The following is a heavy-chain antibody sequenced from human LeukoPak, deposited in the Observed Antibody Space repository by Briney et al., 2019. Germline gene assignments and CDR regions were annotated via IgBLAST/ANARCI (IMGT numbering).Heavy chain of an antibody. J-gene: IGHJ3*02. CDR1: GYTLTELS. V-gene: IGHV1-24*01. Sequence: ASVKGSCKVSGYTLTELSMHWVRQAPGKGLEWMGGFDPEDGETIYAQKFQGRVTMTEDTSTDTAYMELSSLRSEDTAVYYCATDSIYYDRGAFDIWGQGTMVTVSS. CDR2: FDPEDGET. CDR3: ATDSIYYDRGAFDI. D-gene: IGHD3-22*01.